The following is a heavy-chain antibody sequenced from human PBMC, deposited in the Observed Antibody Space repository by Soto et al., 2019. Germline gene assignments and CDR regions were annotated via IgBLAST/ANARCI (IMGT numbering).Heavy chain of an antibody. D-gene: IGHD6-19*01. CDR2: ISYDGSNK. CDR3: AREYGSGWYEGYFDY. J-gene: IGHJ4*02. V-gene: IGHV3-30-3*01. Sequence: PVGSLRLSCAASGFTFSSYAMHWVRQAPGKGLEWVAVISYDGSNKYYADSVKGRFTISRDNSKNTLYLQMNSLRAEDTAVYYCAREYGSGWYEGYFDYWGQGTLVTVSS. CDR1: GFTFSSYA.